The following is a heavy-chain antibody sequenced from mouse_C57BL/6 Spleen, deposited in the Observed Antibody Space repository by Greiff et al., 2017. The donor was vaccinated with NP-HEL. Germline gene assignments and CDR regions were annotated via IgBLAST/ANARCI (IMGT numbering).Heavy chain of an antibody. CDR1: GFTFSSYA. V-gene: IGHV5-4*03. CDR2: ISDGGSYT. J-gene: IGHJ2*01. D-gene: IGHD3-2*02. CDR3: ARAAQATPGSFDY. Sequence: DVKLVESGGGLVKPGGSLKLSCAASGFTFSSYAMSWVRQTPEKRLEWVATISDGGSYTYYPDNVKGRFTISRDNAKNNLYLQMSHLKSEDTAMYYCARAAQATPGSFDYWGQGTTLTVSS.